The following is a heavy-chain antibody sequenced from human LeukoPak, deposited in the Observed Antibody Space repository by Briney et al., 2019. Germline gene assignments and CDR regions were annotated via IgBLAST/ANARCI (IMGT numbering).Heavy chain of an antibody. CDR1: GGSISSSSYY. CDR2: IYYSGST. Sequence: SETLSLTCTVSGGSISSSSYYWGWIRQPPGKGLEWIGSIYYSGSTYYNPSLKSRVTISVDTSKNQFSLKLSSVTAADTAVYYCARDEGAYRYGSGFDYWGQGTLVTVSS. CDR3: ARDEGAYRYGSGFDY. D-gene: IGHD3-10*01. J-gene: IGHJ4*02. V-gene: IGHV4-39*02.